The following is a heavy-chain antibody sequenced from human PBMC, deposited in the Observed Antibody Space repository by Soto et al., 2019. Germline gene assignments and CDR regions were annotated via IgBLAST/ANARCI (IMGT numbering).Heavy chain of an antibody. J-gene: IGHJ4*02. CDR1: GFTFSNYG. CDR3: ARAYYFGSGTSYTLYY. Sequence: PGGSLILSCAASGFTFSNYGMHWVRQAPGKGLEWVAVISDDGVSKYYADSVQGRFTISRDNSGSVVLLQMNSLRPDDTALYFCARAYYFGSGTSYTLYYWGQGTQVTVSS. V-gene: IGHV3-30*03. D-gene: IGHD3-10*01. CDR2: ISDDGVSK.